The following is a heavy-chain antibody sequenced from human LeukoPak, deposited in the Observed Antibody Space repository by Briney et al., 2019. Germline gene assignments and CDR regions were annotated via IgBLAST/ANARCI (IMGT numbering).Heavy chain of an antibody. CDR3: ARDRRGGNSYFDY. CDR1: GFTFSRYG. V-gene: IGHV3-33*01. Sequence: GGSLRLSCAASGFTFSRYGMHWVRQAPGKGLEWVADIWYDGSNKYYADSVKGRFTISRDNSKNTLYLQMNSLRAEDTAVYYCARDRRGGNSYFDYWGQGTLVTVSS. J-gene: IGHJ4*02. CDR2: IWYDGSNK. D-gene: IGHD5-18*01.